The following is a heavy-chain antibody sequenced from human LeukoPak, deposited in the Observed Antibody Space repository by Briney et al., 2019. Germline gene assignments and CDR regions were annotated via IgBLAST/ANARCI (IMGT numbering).Heavy chain of an antibody. D-gene: IGHD2-2*01. CDR2: IKPDGSYK. J-gene: IGHJ3*02. CDR1: GFAFRTYW. V-gene: IGHV3-7*05. CDR3: ATQTSSEAFEI. Sequence: GGSLRLSCVASGFAFRTYWMSWVRQAPGKGLDWLANIKPDGSYKKSVHYVKGRFASSRDKDKNSLDLQMNSLRVEDTAVYYCATQTSSEAFEIWGQATMVTVSS.